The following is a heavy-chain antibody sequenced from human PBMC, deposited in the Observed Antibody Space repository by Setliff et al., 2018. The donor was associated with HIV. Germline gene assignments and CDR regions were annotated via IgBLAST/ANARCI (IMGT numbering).Heavy chain of an antibody. Sequence: ASVKVSCKASGYTFTSYDINWVRQATGQGLEWMGWMNPNSGNTGYAQKFQGRVTMTRNTSISTAYTELSSLRSEDTAVYYCAREYKAPEWLPTVVDYYYYGMDVWGQGTTVTVSS. J-gene: IGHJ6*02. V-gene: IGHV1-8*02. CDR3: AREYKAPEWLPTVVDYYYYGMDV. CDR2: MNPNSGNT. D-gene: IGHD3-3*01. CDR1: GYTFTSYD.